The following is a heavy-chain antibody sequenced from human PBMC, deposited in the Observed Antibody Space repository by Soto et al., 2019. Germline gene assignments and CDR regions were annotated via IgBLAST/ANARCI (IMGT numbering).Heavy chain of an antibody. CDR2: ISYDGSNK. Sequence: GGSLRLSCAASGFTFSSYGMHWVRQAPGKGLEWVAVISYDGSNKYYADSVKGRFTISRDNSKNTLYLQMNSLRAEDTAVYYCASKAGYGSNTVRSAFDIWGQGTMVT. CDR3: ASKAGYGSNTVRSAFDI. CDR1: GFTFSSYG. D-gene: IGHD4-17*01. J-gene: IGHJ3*02. V-gene: IGHV3-30*03.